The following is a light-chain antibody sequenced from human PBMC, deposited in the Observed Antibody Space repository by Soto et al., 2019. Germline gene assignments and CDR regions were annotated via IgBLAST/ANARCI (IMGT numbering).Light chain of an antibody. V-gene: IGKV3-20*01. Sequence: ENVLTQSPATLSLSPGERATLSCRASQSVSNYVAWYQQKPGQAPRLLMYAKSTRATGIPDRFYGSGSGTDFTLTIYRLEPEDFAVYYCQQYGNSPQTFGQGTKVDIK. CDR2: AKS. CDR3: QQYGNSPQT. CDR1: QSVSNY. J-gene: IGKJ1*01.